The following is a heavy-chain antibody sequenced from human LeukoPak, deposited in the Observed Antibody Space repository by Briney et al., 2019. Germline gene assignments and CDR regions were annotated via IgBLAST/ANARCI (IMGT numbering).Heavy chain of an antibody. CDR1: GGSFSGYY. V-gene: IGHV4-34*01. D-gene: IGHD3-16*02. CDR3: ARHNNYDYVWGSYRYGYYFDY. J-gene: IGHJ4*02. CDR2: INHSGST. Sequence: KPSETLSLTCAVYGGSFSGYYWSWIRQPPGKGLEWIGEINHSGSTNYNPSFKSRVTISIDTDKSQFSLKLTSVTAADAAVYYCARHNNYDYVWGSYRYGYYFDYWGQGTLVTVSS.